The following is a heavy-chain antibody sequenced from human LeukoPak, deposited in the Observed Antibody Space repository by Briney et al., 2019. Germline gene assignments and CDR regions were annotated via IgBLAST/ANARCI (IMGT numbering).Heavy chain of an antibody. CDR3: ARTYGSGTYYTWVGAFDI. CDR2: IYPGDSDT. CDR1: GYIFTSYW. Sequence: GESLKISCKGSGYIFTSYWIGWVRQMPGKGLEWMGIIYPGDSDTRYSPSFQGQVTISADKSITTAYLQWSSLKASDTAMYYCARTYGSGTYYTWVGAFDIWGQGTMVTVPS. V-gene: IGHV5-51*01. D-gene: IGHD3-10*01. J-gene: IGHJ3*02.